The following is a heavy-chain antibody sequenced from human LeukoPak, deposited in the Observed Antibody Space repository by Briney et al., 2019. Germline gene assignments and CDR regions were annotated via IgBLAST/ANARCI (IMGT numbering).Heavy chain of an antibody. V-gene: IGHV4-34*01. CDR2: IYYSGTT. D-gene: IGHD5-18*01. CDR1: GGSFSGYY. Sequence: RSSETLSLTCAVYGGSFSGYYWSWIRQPPGKGLGWIGTIYYSGTTYYNPSLKSRVTISVDTSKNQFSLKLSSVTAADTAVYYCARIQLYYYGMDVWGQGTTVTVSS. CDR3: ARIQLYYYGMDV. J-gene: IGHJ6*02.